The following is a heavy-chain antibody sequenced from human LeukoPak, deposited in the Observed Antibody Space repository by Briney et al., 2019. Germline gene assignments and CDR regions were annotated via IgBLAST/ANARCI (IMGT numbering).Heavy chain of an antibody. J-gene: IGHJ4*02. D-gene: IGHD2-15*01. V-gene: IGHV4-39*01. CDR2: IYYSGNT. CDR3: ARQRTVHSPLDY. CDR1: GGSISSSTYY. Sequence: PSETLSLTCTVSGGSISSSTYYWGWIRQPPGKGLEWIGSIYYSGNTYYNPSLKSRVTISVDTSKNQFSLKLSSVTAADTAVYYCARQRTVHSPLDYWGQGTLVTVSS.